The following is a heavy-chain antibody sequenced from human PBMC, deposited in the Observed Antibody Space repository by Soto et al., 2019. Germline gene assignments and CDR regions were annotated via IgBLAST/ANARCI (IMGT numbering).Heavy chain of an antibody. J-gene: IGHJ4*02. CDR1: GDSIKRNY. D-gene: IGHD3-10*01. V-gene: IGHV4-59*08. CDR2: IYYRGTT. CDR3: ARGLTYGSGNYPLDY. Sequence: SETLSLTWTVSGDSIKRNYWTWLRQSPVKGREWLGDIYYRGTTNYNPSLKSRVIISVDPSENQFSLKLNSVTTADTAVYYCARGLTYGSGNYPLDYWGQGTLVTVS.